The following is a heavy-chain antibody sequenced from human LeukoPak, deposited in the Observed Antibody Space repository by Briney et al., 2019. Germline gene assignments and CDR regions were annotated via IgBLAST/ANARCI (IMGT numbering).Heavy chain of an antibody. Sequence: SETLSLTCTVSGGSISSYYWGWIRQPPGKGLEWIGSIYYSGSTYYNPSLKSRVTISVDTSKNQFSLKLSSVTAADTAVYYCARHYKQYSSGPPTDYWGQGTLVTVSS. J-gene: IGHJ4*02. CDR3: ARHYKQYSSGPPTDY. D-gene: IGHD6-19*01. V-gene: IGHV4-39*07. CDR2: IYYSGST. CDR1: GGSISSYY.